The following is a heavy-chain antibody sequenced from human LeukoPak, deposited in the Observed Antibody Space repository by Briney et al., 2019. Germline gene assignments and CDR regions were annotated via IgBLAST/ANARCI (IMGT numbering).Heavy chain of an antibody. CDR2: ISYDGSNK. D-gene: IGHD2-2*01. J-gene: IGHJ4*02. CDR1: GFTFSSYA. Sequence: GGSLRLSCAASGFTFSSYAMHWVRQAPGKGLEWVAVISYDGSNKYYADSVKGRFTISRDDSKNTLYLQMNSLRAEDTAVYYCALQGSTSPFDYWGQGTLVTVSS. CDR3: ALQGSTSPFDY. V-gene: IGHV3-30*04.